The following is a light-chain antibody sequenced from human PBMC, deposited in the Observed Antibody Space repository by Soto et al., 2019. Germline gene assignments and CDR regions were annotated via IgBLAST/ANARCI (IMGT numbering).Light chain of an antibody. Sequence: DIQMTQSPSTLSASVGDRVTITCRASQSISSWLAWYQQKPGTAPKVLIYHASNLQSGVPSRFSGSRSGTEFTLTISSLQPDDFATYYCQQYNDSFPYTFGQGTKVDIK. CDR3: QQYNDSFPYT. CDR2: HAS. J-gene: IGKJ2*01. CDR1: QSISSW. V-gene: IGKV1-5*01.